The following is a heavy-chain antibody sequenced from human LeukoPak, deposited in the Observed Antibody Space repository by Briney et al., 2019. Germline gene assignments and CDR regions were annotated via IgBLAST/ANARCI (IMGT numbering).Heavy chain of an antibody. D-gene: IGHD4/OR15-4a*01. Sequence: SETLSLTCSVSGDSISTSSYYWGWIRQPPGKGLEWIGTIYYSGSTYYNPSLTSRVTISVDTSKNQFSLNIKSVTAADTAMYYCARGRRIVVLPGRGYFDLWGRGTLVTVSS. CDR2: IYYSGST. J-gene: IGHJ2*01. V-gene: IGHV4-39*01. CDR3: ARGRRIVVLPGRGYFDL. CDR1: GDSISTSSYY.